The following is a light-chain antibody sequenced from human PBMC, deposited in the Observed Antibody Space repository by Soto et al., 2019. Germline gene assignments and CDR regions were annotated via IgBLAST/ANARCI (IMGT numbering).Light chain of an antibody. CDR1: QTVRNNY. CDR3: QQFSSYPLT. CDR2: DAS. Sequence: EIVITQSPGSLSLSPGERATLSCSSSQTVRNNYLAWYQQKPGQAPRLLIYDASSRATGIPDRFSGGGSGTDFTLTISRLEPEDFAVYYCQQFSSYPLTFGGGTKVDIK. J-gene: IGKJ4*01. V-gene: IGKV3-20*01.